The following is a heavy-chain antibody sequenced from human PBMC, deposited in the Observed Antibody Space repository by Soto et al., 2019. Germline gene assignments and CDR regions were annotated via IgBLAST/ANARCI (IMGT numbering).Heavy chain of an antibody. Sequence: QLQLQESGPGLVKPSETLSLTCTVSGGSISSSSYYWGWIRQPPGKGLEWIGSIYYSGSTYYNPSLKRRVTISEDTSKNQFSLKLSSVAAADTAVYYCRVWDGDASFYYYYGMDVWGQGTTVTVSS. V-gene: IGHV4-39*01. D-gene: IGHD4-17*01. CDR3: RVWDGDASFYYYYGMDV. CDR2: IYYSGST. J-gene: IGHJ6*02. CDR1: GGSISSSSYY.